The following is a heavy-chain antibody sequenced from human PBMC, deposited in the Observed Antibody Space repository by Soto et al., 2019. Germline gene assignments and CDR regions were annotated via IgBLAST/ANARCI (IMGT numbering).Heavy chain of an antibody. CDR3: ARTAAAGKYYYGMDV. Sequence: PGESLKISCKGSGYSFNSYWISWVRQMPGKGLEWMGRIDPSDSYINYNPSFQGHVTISADKSISTAYLQWSSLKASDTAMYYCARTAAAGKYYYGMDVWGQGTTVTVSS. V-gene: IGHV5-10-1*01. D-gene: IGHD6-13*01. CDR1: GYSFNSYW. CDR2: IDPSDSYI. J-gene: IGHJ6*02.